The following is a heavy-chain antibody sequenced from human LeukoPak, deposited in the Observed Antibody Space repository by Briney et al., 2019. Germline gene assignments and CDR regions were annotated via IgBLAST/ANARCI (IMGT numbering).Heavy chain of an antibody. V-gene: IGHV3-7*01. CDR1: GFTFSSYW. Sequence: PGGSLRLSCAASGFTFSSYWMSWVRQAPGKGLEWVANIKQDGSEKYYVDSVKGRFTISGDNAKNSLYLQMNSLRAEDTAVYYCARLLVVVPFDYWGQGTLVTVSS. CDR3: ARLLVVVPFDY. CDR2: IKQDGSEK. D-gene: IGHD3-22*01. J-gene: IGHJ4*02.